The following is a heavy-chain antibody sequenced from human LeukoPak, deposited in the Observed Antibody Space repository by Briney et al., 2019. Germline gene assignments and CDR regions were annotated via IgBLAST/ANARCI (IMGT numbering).Heavy chain of an antibody. Sequence: SETLSLTCTVSGGSISSYYWSWIRQPPGKGLEWIGYIYYSGSTNYNPSLKSRVTISVDTSKNQFSQKLSSVTAADTAVYYCAQSREYCTNGVCSPFFDYWGQGTLVTVSS. CDR3: AQSREYCTNGVCSPFFDY. CDR1: GGSISSYY. D-gene: IGHD2-8*01. J-gene: IGHJ4*02. CDR2: IYYSGST. V-gene: IGHV4-59*01.